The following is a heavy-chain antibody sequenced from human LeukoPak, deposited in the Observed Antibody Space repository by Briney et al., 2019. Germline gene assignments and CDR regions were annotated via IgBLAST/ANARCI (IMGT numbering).Heavy chain of an antibody. CDR1: GGSVSGYY. CDR2: VYYSGST. J-gene: IGHJ4*02. V-gene: IGHV4-59*02. Sequence: PSETLSLTCVVPGGSVSGYYWGWIRQPPGRGLEWIGYVYYSGSTNYNPSFKSRITISVDTSRNQFSLQLSSVTAADTAVYYCARIHRYCSGGACYVLDNWGQGTLVAVSS. D-gene: IGHD2-15*01. CDR3: ARIHRYCSGGACYVLDN.